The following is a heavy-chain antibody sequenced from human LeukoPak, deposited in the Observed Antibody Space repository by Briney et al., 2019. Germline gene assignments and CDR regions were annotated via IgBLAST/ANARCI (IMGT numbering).Heavy chain of an antibody. V-gene: IGHV3-23*01. D-gene: IGHD1-26*01. Sequence: PGGSLRLSCAASGFTFSSYAMSWVRQAPGKGLEWVSAISGSGGSTYYADSVKGRFTISRDNSKNTLYLQMNSLRAEDTAVYYCAKDIWWELHPGGYFQHWGQGTLVTVSS. CDR2: ISGSGGST. CDR3: AKDIWWELHPGGYFQH. J-gene: IGHJ1*01. CDR1: GFTFSSYA.